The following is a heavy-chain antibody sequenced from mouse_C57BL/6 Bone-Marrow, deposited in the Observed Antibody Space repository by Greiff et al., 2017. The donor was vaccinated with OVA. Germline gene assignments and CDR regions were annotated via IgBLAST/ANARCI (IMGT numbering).Heavy chain of an antibody. D-gene: IGHD2-5*01. Sequence: LVESGAELVRPGASVTLSCKASGYTFTDYEMHWVKQTPVHGLEWIGAIDPETGGTAYNQKVKGKAILTADKSSSTAYMELRSLTSEDSAVYYCTRGYSNYYAMDYWGQGTSVTVSS. CDR1: GYTFTDYE. CDR3: TRGYSNYYAMDY. J-gene: IGHJ4*01. CDR2: IDPETGGT. V-gene: IGHV1-15*01.